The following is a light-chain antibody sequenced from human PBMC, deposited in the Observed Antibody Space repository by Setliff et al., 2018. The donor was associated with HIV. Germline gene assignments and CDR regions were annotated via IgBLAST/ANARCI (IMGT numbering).Light chain of an antibody. Sequence: QSVLTQPASVSGSPGQSITISCTGTSSDIGRYNYVSWCQQYPGRGPTLVIFDVSERPSGVSNRFSGSKSGNTASLIISGLQPDDEADYYCCSYARGSTYVFGSGTKVTVL. CDR3: CSYARGSTYV. V-gene: IGLV2-14*03. J-gene: IGLJ1*01. CDR1: SSDIGRYNY. CDR2: DVS.